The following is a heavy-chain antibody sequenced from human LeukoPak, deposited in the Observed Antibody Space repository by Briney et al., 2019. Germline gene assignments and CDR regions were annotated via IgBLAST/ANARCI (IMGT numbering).Heavy chain of an antibody. J-gene: IGHJ4*02. CDR2: IYYSGST. CDR1: GGSISSSSYY. Sequence: KTSETLSLTCTVSGGSISSSSYYWGWIRQPPGKGLEWIGSIYYSGSTNYNPSLKSRVTISVDTSKNQFSLKLSSVTAADTAVYYCARRSGLRYFDWLFRPPCFDYWGQGTLVTVSS. D-gene: IGHD3-9*01. V-gene: IGHV4-39*07. CDR3: ARRSGLRYFDWLFRPPCFDY.